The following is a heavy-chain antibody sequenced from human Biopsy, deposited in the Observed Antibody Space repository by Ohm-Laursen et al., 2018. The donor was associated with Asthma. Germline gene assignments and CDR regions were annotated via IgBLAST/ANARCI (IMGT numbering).Heavy chain of an antibody. CDR1: GGSIISSSW. D-gene: IGHD6-19*01. CDR3: AKIYDRLVLYGMDV. CDR2: LYHSGPT. J-gene: IGHJ6*02. V-gene: IGHV4-4*03. Sequence: PGTLSLTCTVSGGSIISSSWWSWVRQTPGKWLEWIGELYHSGPTNYNPSLKSRVTISVDKSKNQFSLKLTSVTAADTAVYYCAKIYDRLVLYGMDVWGQGTTVTVSS.